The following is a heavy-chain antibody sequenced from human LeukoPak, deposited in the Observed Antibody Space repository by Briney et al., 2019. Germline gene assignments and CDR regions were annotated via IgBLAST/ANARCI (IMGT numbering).Heavy chain of an antibody. CDR3: ARSAGTWFDP. CDR1: GFTFSNYA. J-gene: IGHJ5*02. V-gene: IGHV3-48*03. D-gene: IGHD1-1*01. CDR2: ISSSGSTI. Sequence: GGSLRLSCAASGFTFSNYAMNWVRQAPGKGLEWVSYISSSGSTIYYADSVKGRFTISRDNAKNSLYLQMNSLRVEDTAVYYCARSAGTWFDPWGQGTLVTVSS.